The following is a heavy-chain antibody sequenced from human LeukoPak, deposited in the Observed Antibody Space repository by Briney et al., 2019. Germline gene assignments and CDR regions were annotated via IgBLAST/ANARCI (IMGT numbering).Heavy chain of an antibody. CDR1: GYTFTSYG. D-gene: IGHD3-10*01. Sequence: ASVKVSCKASGYTFTSYGISWVRQAPGQGLEWMGIINPSGGSTNYAQKFQGRVTMTRDTSTSTVYMELSSLRSEDTAVYHCARDRGVSEMTYFDYWGQGTLVTVSS. V-gene: IGHV1-46*01. CDR2: INPSGGST. J-gene: IGHJ4*02. CDR3: ARDRGVSEMTYFDY.